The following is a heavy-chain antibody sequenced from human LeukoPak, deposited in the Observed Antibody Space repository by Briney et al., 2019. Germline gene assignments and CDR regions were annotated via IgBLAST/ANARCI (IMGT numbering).Heavy chain of an antibody. J-gene: IGHJ5*02. V-gene: IGHV1-46*01. D-gene: IGHD5-12*01. CDR2: INPTGGGT. Sequence: ASLKVSCKASGYTFTSYYMHWVRQAPAQGLEWMGIINPTGGGTSYAQKFQGRVTMTRDTTTSKVYMELSCLRSEDTAVYYCARDGGLIVATIDFWFDPWGQGTLVTVSS. CDR1: GYTFTSYY. CDR3: ARDGGLIVATIDFWFDP.